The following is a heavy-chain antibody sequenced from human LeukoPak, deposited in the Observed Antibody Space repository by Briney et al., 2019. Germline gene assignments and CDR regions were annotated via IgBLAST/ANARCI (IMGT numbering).Heavy chain of an antibody. D-gene: IGHD1-1*01. J-gene: IGHJ3*02. V-gene: IGHV4-4*07. CDR2: IHISGST. CDR3: ARSSNSLNDDAFDI. Sequence: PSETLSLTCTVSGGSINNSYWTRIRQPAGKGLEWIGRIHISGSTNYNSSLKSRVTMSVDTSKNQFSLKLSSVTAADTAVYYCARSSNSLNDDAFDIWGQGTMVTVSS. CDR1: GGSINNSY.